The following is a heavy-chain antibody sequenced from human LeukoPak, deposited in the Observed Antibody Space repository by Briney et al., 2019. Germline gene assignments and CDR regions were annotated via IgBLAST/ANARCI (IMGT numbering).Heavy chain of an antibody. V-gene: IGHV4-39*01. Sequence: GSLRLSCAASGFTFSSYAMSWVRQPPGKGLEWIGSIYYSGSTYYNPSLKSRVTISVDTSKNQFFLKLSSVTAADTAVYYCAGYSSSGGDHYFDYWGQGILVTVSS. D-gene: IGHD6-13*01. J-gene: IGHJ4*02. CDR2: IYYSGST. CDR1: GFTFSSYA. CDR3: AGYSSSGGDHYFDY.